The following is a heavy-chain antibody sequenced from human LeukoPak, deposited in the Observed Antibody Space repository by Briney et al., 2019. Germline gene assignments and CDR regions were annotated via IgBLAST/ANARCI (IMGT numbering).Heavy chain of an antibody. CDR2: INPNSGGT. V-gene: IGHV1-2*02. CDR3: AREYYDSSAYNQEAIDY. J-gene: IGHJ4*02. Sequence: ASVKVSCKASGYTFTNYYMHWVRQAPGQGLEWLGWINPNSGGTNYAQKFQGRVTMTRDTSISTAYMELSRLRSDDTAVYYCAREYYDSSAYNQEAIDYWGQGTLVTVSS. D-gene: IGHD3-22*01. CDR1: GYTFTNYY.